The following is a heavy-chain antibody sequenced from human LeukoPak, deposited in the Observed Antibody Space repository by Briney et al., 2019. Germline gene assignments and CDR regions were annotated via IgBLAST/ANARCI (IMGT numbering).Heavy chain of an antibody. Sequence: ASVKVSCKASGYTFSSYGISWVRRAPGQGLEWMGWISADSGDRYYAQNFQHRVTMTTDTSTTTGYMELRSLRSDDTAVYYCASGSYLWGGMDVWGQGTTVTVSS. D-gene: IGHD1-26*01. CDR2: ISADSGDR. CDR1: GYTFSSYG. J-gene: IGHJ6*02. CDR3: ASGSYLWGGMDV. V-gene: IGHV1-18*01.